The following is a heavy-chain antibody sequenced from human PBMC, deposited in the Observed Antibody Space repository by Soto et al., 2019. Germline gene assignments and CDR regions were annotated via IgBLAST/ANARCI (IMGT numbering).Heavy chain of an antibody. V-gene: IGHV4-30-4*01. J-gene: IGHJ6*02. CDR3: ARDFHITGTSPPYGMDV. CDR2: IYYSGST. CDR1: GGSISSGDYY. D-gene: IGHD1-1*01. Sequence: LSLTCTVSGGSISSGDYYWSWIHQPPGKGLEWIGYIYYSGSTYYNPSLKSRVTISVDTSKNQFSLKLSSVTAADTAVYYCARDFHITGTSPPYGMDVWGQGTTVTVSS.